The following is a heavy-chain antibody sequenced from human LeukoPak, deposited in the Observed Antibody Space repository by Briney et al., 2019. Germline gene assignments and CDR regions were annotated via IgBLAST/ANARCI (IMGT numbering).Heavy chain of an antibody. J-gene: IGHJ6*03. V-gene: IGHV3-7*01. CDR3: ASEFGSYYYYYRDV. CDR1: GFTLRSNY. CDR2: IKQNGSEK. D-gene: IGHD3-16*01. Sequence: GGSLRLSCAASGFTLRSNYTSWVRPAPGKGLEWVANIKQNGSEKYYVDSVKRRFTISRDNAKNSLYLQMNSLRAEDTAVYYCASEFGSYYYYYRDVWGKGTTVTVSS.